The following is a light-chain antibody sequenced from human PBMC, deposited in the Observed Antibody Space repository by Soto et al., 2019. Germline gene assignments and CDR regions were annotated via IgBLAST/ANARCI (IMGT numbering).Light chain of an antibody. V-gene: IGKV3D-15*01. J-gene: IGKJ1*01. CDR2: HAS. CDR1: RSVSSY. CDR3: QQYNNWPPWT. Sequence: EIVMTQSPATLSVSPGGRATLSCRASRSVSSYLAWSQQKPGQAPRLLLYHASIRAGGIPARFSGSGSGTQFTLTLSSLQSEDFAVYHCQQYNNWPPWTFGQGPRWIS.